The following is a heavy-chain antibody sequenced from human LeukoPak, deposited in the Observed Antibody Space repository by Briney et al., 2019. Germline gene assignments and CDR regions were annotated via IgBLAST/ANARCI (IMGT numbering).Heavy chain of an antibody. CDR1: GFTFDDYG. Sequence: PGGSLRLSCAASGFTFDDYGMSWVRQAPGKGLEWVSGINWNGGSTGYADSVKGRFTISRDNAKNSLYLQMNSLRAEDTALYYCAREVLGYCSGGSCPSSGWFDPWGQGTLVTVSS. J-gene: IGHJ5*02. CDR2: INWNGGST. V-gene: IGHV3-20*04. CDR3: AREVLGYCSGGSCPSSGWFDP. D-gene: IGHD2-15*01.